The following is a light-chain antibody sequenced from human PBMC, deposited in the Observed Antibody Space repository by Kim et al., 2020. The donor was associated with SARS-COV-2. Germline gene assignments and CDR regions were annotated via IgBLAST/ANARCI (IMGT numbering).Light chain of an antibody. Sequence: DIQMTQSPSTLSASIGDRVTITCRASQNISRWLAWYQQQSGKVPKLLIYKASFLDSGVPSRFSGSGSGTEFTLTISSLQPDDFATYYCQHYSDSLYTFGQGTKLEI. CDR1: QNISRW. J-gene: IGKJ2*01. V-gene: IGKV1-5*03. CDR3: QHYSDSLYT. CDR2: KAS.